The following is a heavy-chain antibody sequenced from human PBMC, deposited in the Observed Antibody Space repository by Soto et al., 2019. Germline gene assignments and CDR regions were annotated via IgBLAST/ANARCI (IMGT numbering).Heavy chain of an antibody. D-gene: IGHD2-21*01. CDR3: ASTGYCNVCSCYSRHYYGMDV. J-gene: IGHJ6*02. V-gene: IGHV1-69*06. CDR1: GGTFSKYS. CDR2: ITPFVDTS. Sequence: QVRLVQSGAEVKKPGSSVKVSCKVSGGTFSKYSLSWVRQTPGQGLEWMGGITPFVDTSNYAQRFLGRVTMKADKSTTPAFLEVGGLKSEDTALYFCASTGYCNVCSCYSRHYYGMDVWGQGTTVTVSS.